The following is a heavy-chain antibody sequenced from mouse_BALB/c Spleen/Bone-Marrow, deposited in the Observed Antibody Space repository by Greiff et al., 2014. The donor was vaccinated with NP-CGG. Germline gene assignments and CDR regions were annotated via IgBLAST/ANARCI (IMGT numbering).Heavy chain of an antibody. CDR2: IRNKAYGYTT. Sequence: EVKVEESGGGLVQPGGSLRLSCTTSGFTFTDYYMSWVRQPPGKALEWLAFIRNKAYGYTTEYSASVRGRFTISRDNSQSILYLQMNTLRAEDSAIYYCARFPMDYWGQGTSVTVSS. V-gene: IGHV7-3*02. CDR3: ARFPMDY. J-gene: IGHJ4*01. CDR1: GFTFTDYY.